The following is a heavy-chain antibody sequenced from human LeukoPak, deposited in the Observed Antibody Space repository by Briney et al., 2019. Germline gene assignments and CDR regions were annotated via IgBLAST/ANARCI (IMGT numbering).Heavy chain of an antibody. D-gene: IGHD5-24*01. CDR3: ASKRWLQSSFDY. CDR1: GFTFSRYW. V-gene: IGHV3-74*01. J-gene: IGHJ4*02. Sequence: PGGSLRLSCAASGFTFSRYWMHWVRQTPGKGLVWVSRINSDGSSTSYADSVKGRFTISRDNAKNTVYLQMNSLRAEDTAVYYCASKRWLQSSFDYWGQGTLVTVSS. CDR2: INSDGSST.